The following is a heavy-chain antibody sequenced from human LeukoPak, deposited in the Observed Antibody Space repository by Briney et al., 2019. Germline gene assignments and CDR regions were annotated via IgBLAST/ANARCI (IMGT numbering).Heavy chain of an antibody. Sequence: GGSLRLSCAASGFTFSSYWMSWVRQAPGKGLEWVANIKQDGSEKYYVDSVKGRFTISRDNAKNSLYLQMNSLRAEDTAVYYCARESRGYFDWLSHYYFDYWGQGTLVTVSS. D-gene: IGHD3-9*01. CDR2: IKQDGSEK. V-gene: IGHV3-7*03. CDR3: ARESRGYFDWLSHYYFDY. CDR1: GFTFSSYW. J-gene: IGHJ4*02.